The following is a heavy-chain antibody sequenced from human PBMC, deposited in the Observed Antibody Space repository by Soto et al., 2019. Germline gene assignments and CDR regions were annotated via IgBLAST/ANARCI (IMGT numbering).Heavy chain of an antibody. CDR2: ISAYTGNT. Sequence: QVHLVQSGGEVKKPGASVKVSCKASGYIFNSFGISWVRQAPGQGLEWMGWISAYTGNTKYAQNFQGRVTMTTDTSTSTAYMELRSLRSDDTAVYYCARRWTTGEIDYWGQGTLVTVSS. D-gene: IGHD4-17*01. J-gene: IGHJ4*02. V-gene: IGHV1-18*01. CDR3: ARRWTTGEIDY. CDR1: GYIFNSFG.